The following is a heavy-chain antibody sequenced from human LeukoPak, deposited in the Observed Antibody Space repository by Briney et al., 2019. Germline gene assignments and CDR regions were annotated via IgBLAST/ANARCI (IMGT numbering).Heavy chain of an antibody. D-gene: IGHD3-22*01. CDR2: IYYSGST. J-gene: IGHJ3*02. CDR1: GGSISSSSYY. CDR3: ARDHIDYDSSGYYENDAFDI. V-gene: IGHV4-39*07. Sequence: SETLSLTCTVSGGSISSSSYYWGWIRQPPGKGLEWIGSIYYSGSTNYNPSLKSRVTISVDTSKNQFSLKLSSVTAADTAVYYCARDHIDYDSSGYYENDAFDIWGQGTMVTVSS.